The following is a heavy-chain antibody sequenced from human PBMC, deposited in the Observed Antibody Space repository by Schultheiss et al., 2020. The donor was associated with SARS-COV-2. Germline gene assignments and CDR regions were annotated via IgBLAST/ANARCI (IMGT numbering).Heavy chain of an antibody. D-gene: IGHD3-22*01. CDR2: ISGSGGST. CDR1: GFTFSSYA. V-gene: IGHV3-23*01. CDR3: AKALTDITMIVVVISPYFDY. J-gene: IGHJ4*02. Sequence: GGSLRLSCAASGFTFSSYAMHWVRQAPGKGLEWVSAISGSGGSTYYADSVKGRFTISRDNSKNTLYLQMNSLRAEDTAVYYCAKALTDITMIVVVISPYFDYWGQGTLVTVSS.